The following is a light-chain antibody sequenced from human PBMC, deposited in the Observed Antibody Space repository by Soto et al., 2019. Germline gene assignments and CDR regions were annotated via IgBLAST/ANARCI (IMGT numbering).Light chain of an antibody. CDR1: QGISSY. V-gene: IGKV1-9*01. CDR2: AAS. J-gene: IGKJ5*01. Sequence: LQLTQSPSFLSASVGDRVTITCRASQGISSYLAWYQQNPGKAPKLLIYAASTLQSGVPSRFSGSGSGTKFTLTISSLQPEDFATYYCQTTFGQGPRLEIK. CDR3: QTT.